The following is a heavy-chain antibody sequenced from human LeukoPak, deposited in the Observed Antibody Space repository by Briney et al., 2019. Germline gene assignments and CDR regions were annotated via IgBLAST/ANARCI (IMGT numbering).Heavy chain of an antibody. CDR2: INPNSGGT. J-gene: IGHJ5*02. CDR1: GYTFTGYC. Sequence: ASVKVSCKASGYTFTGYCMHWVRQAPGQGLEWMGWINPNSGGTNYAQKFQGRVTMTRDTSISTAYMELSRLRSDDTAVYYCARVPSGYSSGWSNHWFDPWGQGTLVTVSS. D-gene: IGHD6-19*01. V-gene: IGHV1-2*02. CDR3: ARVPSGYSSGWSNHWFDP.